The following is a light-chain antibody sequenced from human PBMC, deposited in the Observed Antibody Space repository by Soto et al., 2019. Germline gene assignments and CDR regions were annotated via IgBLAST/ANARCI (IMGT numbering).Light chain of an antibody. CDR1: QSINNW. CDR2: KAP. V-gene: IGKV1-5*03. J-gene: IGKJ1*01. Sequence: DIQMTQSPSTLSASVGDRVAITCRASQSINNWLAWYQQKPGKPPKLLIYKAPSLESGVPSRFSGSGYGTEFTLNISSLQPDDFATYYCQEYNIYRTFGQETKVEIK. CDR3: QEYNIYRT.